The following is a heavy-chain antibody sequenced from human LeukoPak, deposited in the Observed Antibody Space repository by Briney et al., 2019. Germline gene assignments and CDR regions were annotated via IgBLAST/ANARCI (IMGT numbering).Heavy chain of an antibody. CDR2: IYYSGST. CDR3: ARGYYDILTGYLPYYFDY. CDR1: GGSISSSSYY. D-gene: IGHD3-9*01. J-gene: IGHJ4*02. V-gene: IGHV4-39*07. Sequence: SETLSLTCTVSGGSISSSSYYWGWIRQPPGKGLVWIGSIYYSGSTYYNPSLKSRVTISVDTSKNQFSLKLSSVTAADTAVYYCARGYYDILTGYLPYYFDYWGQGTLVTVSS.